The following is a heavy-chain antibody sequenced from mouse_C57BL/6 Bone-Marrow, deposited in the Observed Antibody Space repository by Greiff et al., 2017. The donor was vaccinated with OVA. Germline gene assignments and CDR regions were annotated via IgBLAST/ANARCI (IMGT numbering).Heavy chain of an antibody. CDR1: GFTFSSYA. J-gene: IGHJ3*01. CDR2: ISDGGSYT. D-gene: IGHD4-1*01. CDR3: ARGNWDVGAWFAY. Sequence: EVKVVESGGGLVKPGGSLKLSCAASGFTFSSYAMSWVRQTPEKRLEWVATISDGGSYTYYPDNVKGRFTISRDNAKNNLYLQMSHLKSEDIAMYYCARGNWDVGAWFAYWGQGTLVTVSA. V-gene: IGHV5-4*03.